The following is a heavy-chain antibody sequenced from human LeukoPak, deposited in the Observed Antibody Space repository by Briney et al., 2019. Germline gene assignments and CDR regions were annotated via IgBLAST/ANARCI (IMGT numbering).Heavy chain of an antibody. CDR1: GGSISSGGYS. Sequence: PSETLSLTCAVSGGSISSGGYSWSWIRQPPGKGLEWIGYIYHSGSTYYNPSLKSRVTISVDRSKNQFSLKLSSVTAADTAVYYCARALPGYYDSSGYWFDPWGQGTLVTVSS. J-gene: IGHJ5*02. V-gene: IGHV4-30-2*01. CDR3: ARALPGYYDSSGYWFDP. D-gene: IGHD3-22*01. CDR2: IYHSGST.